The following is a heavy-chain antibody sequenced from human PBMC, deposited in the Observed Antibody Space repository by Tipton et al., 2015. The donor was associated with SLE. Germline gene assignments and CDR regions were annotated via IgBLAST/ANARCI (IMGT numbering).Heavy chain of an antibody. V-gene: IGHV4-38-2*01. D-gene: IGHD4-17*01. CDR1: GYSISSGYY. Sequence: TLSLTCAVSGYSISSGYYWGWSRPPPGKGLEWIGSIYHSGSTYSNPSLKSRVTISVDTSKNQFSLKLSSVTAADTAVYYCARVEISTVHAFDIWGQGTMVTVS. CDR3: ARVEISTVHAFDI. J-gene: IGHJ3*02. CDR2: IYHSGST.